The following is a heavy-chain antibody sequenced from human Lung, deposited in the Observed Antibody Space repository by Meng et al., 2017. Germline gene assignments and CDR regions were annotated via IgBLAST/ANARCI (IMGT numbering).Heavy chain of an antibody. CDR2: IYYSGST. D-gene: IGHD3-10*01. Sequence: QVRRQESGPGLVKPPQTPPLTCTVSGGSICSGGYYWSWIRQHPGKGLEWIGYIYYSGSTYYNPSLKSRVTISVDTSKNQFSLKLSSVTAADTAVYYCAREPYYYGSGSYSSYWYFDLWGRGTLVTVSS. J-gene: IGHJ2*01. V-gene: IGHV4-31*03. CDR3: AREPYYYGSGSYSSYWYFDL. CDR1: GGSICSGGYY.